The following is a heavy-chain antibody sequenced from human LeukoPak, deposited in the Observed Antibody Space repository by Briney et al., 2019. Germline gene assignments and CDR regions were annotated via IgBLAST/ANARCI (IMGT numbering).Heavy chain of an antibody. CDR1: GVTFSGYS. Sequence: PGGSLRLSCAASGVTFSGYSMNWVRQAPGKGLEWVSAITATSLHIYYADSVKGRFTISRDNAKNSLYLQMNSLRVEDTALYYCARGRLVRTAAGLFDPWGQGTLVTVSS. J-gene: IGHJ5*02. CDR3: ARGRLVRTAAGLFDP. V-gene: IGHV3-21*01. CDR2: ITATSLHI. D-gene: IGHD6-25*01.